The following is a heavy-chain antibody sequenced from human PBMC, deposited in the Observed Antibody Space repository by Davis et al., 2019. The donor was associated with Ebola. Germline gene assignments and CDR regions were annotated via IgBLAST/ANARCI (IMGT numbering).Heavy chain of an antibody. CDR1: GDSVSSGG. J-gene: IGHJ6*04. CDR2: TYFSSKWYN. D-gene: IGHD5-18*01. CDR3: ARGWLRRGMDV. V-gene: IGHV6-1*01. Sequence: LRLSCAISGDSVSSGGWNWIRQSPSRGLEWLGRTYFSSKWYNDYAVSVKSRITINPDTSKNQFSLQLNSVTPEDTALYYCARGWLRRGMDVWGEGTTVTVSS.